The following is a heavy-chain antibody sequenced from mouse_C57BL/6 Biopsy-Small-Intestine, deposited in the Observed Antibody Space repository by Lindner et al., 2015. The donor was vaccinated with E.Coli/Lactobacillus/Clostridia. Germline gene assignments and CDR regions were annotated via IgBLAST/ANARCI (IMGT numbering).Heavy chain of an antibody. V-gene: IGHV1-54*01. CDR2: IYPGDGDT. Sequence: VQLQESGGEVIRPGTSVKVSCKASGYAFTNYLIEWIKQRPGKGLEWIGQIYPGDGDTNYNGKFKVKATLTADKSSSTAYMQLSSLTSEDSAVYFCAKSPYYGSSHWYFDVWGTGTTVTVSS. CDR3: AKSPYYGSSHWYFDV. J-gene: IGHJ1*03. D-gene: IGHD1-1*01. CDR1: GYAFTNYL.